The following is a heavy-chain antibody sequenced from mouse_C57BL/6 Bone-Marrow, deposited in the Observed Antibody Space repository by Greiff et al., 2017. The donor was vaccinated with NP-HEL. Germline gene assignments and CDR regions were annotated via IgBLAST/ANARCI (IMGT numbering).Heavy chain of an antibody. CDR3: VRQGRLRWYFDV. CDR2: IRSKSNNYAT. CDR1: GFSFNTYA. D-gene: IGHD2-4*01. V-gene: IGHV10-1*01. J-gene: IGHJ1*03. Sequence: EVNLVESGGGLVQPKGSLKLSCAASGFSFNTYAMNWVRQAPGKGLEWVARIRSKSNNYATYYADSVKDRFTISRDDSESMLYLQMNNLKTEDTAMYYCVRQGRLRWYFDVWGTGTTVTVSS.